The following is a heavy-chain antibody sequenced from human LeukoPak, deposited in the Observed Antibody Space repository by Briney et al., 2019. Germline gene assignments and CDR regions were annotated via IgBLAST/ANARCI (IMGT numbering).Heavy chain of an antibody. CDR3: AKGVGTSYHYHMDV. Sequence: GGSLRLSYAASGFTSDEYAMHWVRQPPGKGLEWVSGISWNSYDIGYADSVKGRFTISRDNAKNSLYLQMNSLRAEDMALYYCAKGVGTSYHYHMDVWGKGTTVIVSS. V-gene: IGHV3-9*02. CDR2: ISWNSYDI. CDR1: GFTSDEYA. D-gene: IGHD1-26*01. J-gene: IGHJ6*03.